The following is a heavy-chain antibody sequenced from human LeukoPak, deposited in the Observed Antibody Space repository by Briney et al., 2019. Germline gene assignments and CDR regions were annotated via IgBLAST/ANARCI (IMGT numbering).Heavy chain of an antibody. V-gene: IGHV1-18*01. D-gene: IGHD3-9*01. CDR3: ARMILLLGDVLTVPPRGFDY. Sequence: GASVKVSCKASGYTFTTYGISWVRQAPGQGLGWLERISVYNGNTNYAQKLQGRVTMTTDTSTSTAYMELRSLRSDDTAVYYCARMILLLGDVLTVPPRGFDYWGQGTLVTVSS. J-gene: IGHJ4*02. CDR2: ISVYNGNT. CDR1: GYTFTTYG.